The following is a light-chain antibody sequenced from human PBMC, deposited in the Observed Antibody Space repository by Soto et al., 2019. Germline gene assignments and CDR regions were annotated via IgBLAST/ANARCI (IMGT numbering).Light chain of an antibody. V-gene: IGKV4-1*01. CDR2: LAS. CDR1: QSVLYSSNNENY. CDR3: QQYYSTPPT. Sequence: DIVMTQSPDSLAVSLGERATINCKSSQSVLYSSNNENYLAWYQQKPGQPPNLLIYLASIRESGVPDRFSGSGSGTDFTLTISSLQAEDGAVYYCQQYYSTPPTFGQGTKLEIK. J-gene: IGKJ2*01.